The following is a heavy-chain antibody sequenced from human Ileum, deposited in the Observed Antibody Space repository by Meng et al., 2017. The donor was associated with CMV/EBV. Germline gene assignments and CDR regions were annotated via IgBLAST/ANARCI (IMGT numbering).Heavy chain of an antibody. V-gene: IGHV6-1*01. CDR3: ARDGGISVSATDDYFDY. CDR2: TYFRSNWFT. Sequence: SGSTAAWNWVRQSPSRGLEWLGKTYFRSNWFTDYALSVKSRITISPDTVKNHFSLQLNSVTPEDTAVYYCARDGGISVSATDDYFDYWGQGTLVTVSS. CDR1: SGSTAA. D-gene: IGHD6-19*01. J-gene: IGHJ4*02.